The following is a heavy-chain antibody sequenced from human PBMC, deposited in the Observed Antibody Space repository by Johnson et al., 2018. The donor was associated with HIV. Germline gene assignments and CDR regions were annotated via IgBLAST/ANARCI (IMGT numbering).Heavy chain of an antibody. D-gene: IGHD1-26*01. Sequence: QVQLVESGGGLVKPGGSLRLSCAASGFTFSDYYMSWIRQAPGKGLEWVSYISYSASSMFYADSLQGRFTISRDNAKNSLYLQMNNLRAEDTALYYCARRWELHSNAFDIWGQGTMVTVSS. CDR2: ISYSASSM. V-gene: IGHV3-11*01. J-gene: IGHJ3*02. CDR1: GFTFSDYY. CDR3: ARRWELHSNAFDI.